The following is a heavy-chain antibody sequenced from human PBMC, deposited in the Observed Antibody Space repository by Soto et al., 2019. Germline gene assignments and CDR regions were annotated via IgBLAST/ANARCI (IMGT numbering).Heavy chain of an antibody. CDR1: GFTFSSYA. Sequence: HPGGSLRLSCAASGFTFSSYAMSWVRQAPGKGLEWVSAISGSGGSTYYADSVKGRFTISRDNSKNTLYLQMNSLRAEDTAVYYCANLRAIFGVAPPDVWGKGTTVTVSS. J-gene: IGHJ6*04. V-gene: IGHV3-23*01. CDR3: ANLRAIFGVAPPDV. CDR2: ISGSGGST. D-gene: IGHD3-3*01.